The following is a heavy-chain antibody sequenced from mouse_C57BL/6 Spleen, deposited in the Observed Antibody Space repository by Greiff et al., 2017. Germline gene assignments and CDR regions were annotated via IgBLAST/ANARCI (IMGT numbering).Heavy chain of an antibody. CDR1: GYAFSSSW. J-gene: IGHJ2*01. Sequence: VQLVESGPELVKPGASVKISCKASGYAFSSSWMNWVKQRPGKGLEWIGRIYPGDGDTNYNGKFKGKATLTADKSSSTAYMQLSSLTSEDSAVYFCARTIDDGHLDYWGQGTTLTVSS. CDR2: IYPGDGDT. V-gene: IGHV1-82*01. CDR3: ARTIDDGHLDY. D-gene: IGHD2-3*01.